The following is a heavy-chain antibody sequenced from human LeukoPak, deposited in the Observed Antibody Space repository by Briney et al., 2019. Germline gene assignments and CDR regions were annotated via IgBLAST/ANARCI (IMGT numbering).Heavy chain of an antibody. V-gene: IGHV3-11*04. CDR1: GFTFSDYY. D-gene: IGHD4-17*01. CDR3: ARNRDYEYYFDY. J-gene: IGHJ4*02. Sequence: GGSLRLSCAASGFTFSDYYMSWIRQAPGKALEWVSYISSSGSTIYYADSVKGRFTISRDNAKNSLYLQMNSLRAEDTAVYYCARNRDYEYYFDYWGQGTLVTVSS. CDR2: ISSSGSTI.